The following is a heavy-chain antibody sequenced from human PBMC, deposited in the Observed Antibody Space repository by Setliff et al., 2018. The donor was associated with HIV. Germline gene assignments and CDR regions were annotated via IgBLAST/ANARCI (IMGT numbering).Heavy chain of an antibody. V-gene: IGHV3-21*01. CDR3: ARDFMATTNGFDY. Sequence: LRLSCTVSGFTFSNYCMNWVRQAPGKGLEWVSSISSSTSYIFYADSVKGRFTISRDNAKNSLYLQMDSLRAEDTAVYYCARDFMATTNGFDYWGQGTLVTVSS. CDR2: ISSSTSYI. J-gene: IGHJ4*02. D-gene: IGHD5-12*01. CDR1: GFTFSNYC.